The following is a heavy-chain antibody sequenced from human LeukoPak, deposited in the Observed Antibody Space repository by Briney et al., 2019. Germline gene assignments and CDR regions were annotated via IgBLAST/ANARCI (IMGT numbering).Heavy chain of an antibody. J-gene: IGHJ6*02. Sequence: PGGSLRLSCAASGFTVSSNYMSWVRQAPGKGLEWVSVIYSGGSTYYADSVKGRFTISRDNSKNTLYLQMNSLRAEDTVVYYCARDMGTTVTTNYYYGMDVWGQGTTVTVSS. CDR3: ARDMGTTVTTNYYYGMDV. CDR1: GFTVSSNY. D-gene: IGHD4-17*01. V-gene: IGHV3-53*01. CDR2: IYSGGST.